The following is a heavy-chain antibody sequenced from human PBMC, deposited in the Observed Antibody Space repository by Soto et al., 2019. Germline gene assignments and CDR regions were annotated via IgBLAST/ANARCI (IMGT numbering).Heavy chain of an antibody. V-gene: IGHV2-26*01. CDR1: GFSLRNARMG. D-gene: IGHD3-22*01. Sequence: QVTLKESGPVLVKPTETLTLTCTVSGFSLRNARMGVSWIRQPPGKALEWLAHILSSDEKSYNTSLKGRLTLSQDTSKSQVVLTITNMDPVDTATYFCARMLAVNYYYYYVDVWGEGTTVTVSS. CDR2: ILSSDEK. J-gene: IGHJ6*03. CDR3: ARMLAVNYYYYYVDV.